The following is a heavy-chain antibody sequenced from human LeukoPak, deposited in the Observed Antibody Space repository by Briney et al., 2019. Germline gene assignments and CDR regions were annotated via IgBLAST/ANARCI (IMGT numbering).Heavy chain of an antibody. CDR1: GYTFTSYW. CDR2: IYPGDSDT. CDR3: ARHELPLKWFGELFYLN. V-gene: IGHV5-51*01. Sequence: GESLKISCKGFGYTFTSYWIGWVRQMPGKGLEWMGIIYPGDSDTRYSPSFQGQVTISADKSISTAYLQWSSLKASDTAMYYCARHELPLKWFGELFYLNWGQGTLVTVSS. D-gene: IGHD3-10*01. J-gene: IGHJ4*02.